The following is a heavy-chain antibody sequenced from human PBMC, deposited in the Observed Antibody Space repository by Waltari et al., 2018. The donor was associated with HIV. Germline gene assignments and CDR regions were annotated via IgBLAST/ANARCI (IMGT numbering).Heavy chain of an antibody. CDR2: VYPSGAT. D-gene: IGHD3-10*01. CDR1: GYSISSGFY. V-gene: IGHV4-38-2*01. J-gene: IGHJ4*02. Sequence: QVQLQESGPGLVKPSETLSLTCAVSGYSISSGFYGAWIRQPPGEGLVWIGNVYPSGATPYTPSLESRVSISLDSSANKFSLKLTSVTAADTAVYYCARYGSGTSFEYWGQGARVTVSS. CDR3: ARYGSGTSFEY.